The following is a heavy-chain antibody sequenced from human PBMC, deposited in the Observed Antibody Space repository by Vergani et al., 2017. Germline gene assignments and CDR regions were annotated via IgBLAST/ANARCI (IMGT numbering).Heavy chain of an antibody. D-gene: IGHD6-6*01. J-gene: IGHJ4*02. V-gene: IGHV3-33*01. CDR2: IWNDGSNK. CDR1: GFTFSRHG. Sequence: QVQLVESGGSVVQPGTSLRLSCGASGFTFSRHGMHWVRQAPGKGLEWVAVIWNDGSNKDYVESVKGRFTISRDNSENTLYLQMNSLRAEDTGVYYCARDSSSRGHYLVGTVDSWGLGPLVTVSS. CDR3: ARDSSSRGHYLVGTVDS.